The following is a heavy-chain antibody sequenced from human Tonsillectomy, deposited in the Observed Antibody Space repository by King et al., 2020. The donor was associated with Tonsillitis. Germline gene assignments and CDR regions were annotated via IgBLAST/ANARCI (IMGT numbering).Heavy chain of an antibody. V-gene: IGHV4-30-4*07. CDR3: ARSCGGDCYPAYVIDI. CDR1: GGSISSGGHS. J-gene: IGHJ3*02. Sequence: VQLQESGPRLVKPSQTLSLTCTVSGGSISSGGHSWPWIRQSPGKGLEYIGYSYYTGDTYYNPSLKSRVTISVDTSKNQFSLKLISVTAADTAVYSCARSCGGDCYPAYVIDIWGQGTLVTVSS. CDR2: SYYTGDT. D-gene: IGHD2-21*02.